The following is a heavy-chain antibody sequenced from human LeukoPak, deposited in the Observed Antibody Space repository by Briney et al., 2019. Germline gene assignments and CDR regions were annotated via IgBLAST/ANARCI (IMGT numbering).Heavy chain of an antibody. CDR1: GFTFSSYS. Sequence: GGSLRLSCAASGFTFSSYSMSWVRQAPGKGLEWVSVITGSGKNTYYADSVKGRFTISKDNSKNTVYLQMNDLRVDDTAVYYCAKAASSSWPSYQYGMDVWGQGTTVTVSS. CDR2: ITGSGKNT. V-gene: IGHV3-23*01. CDR3: AKAASSSWPSYQYGMDV. J-gene: IGHJ6*02. D-gene: IGHD6-13*01.